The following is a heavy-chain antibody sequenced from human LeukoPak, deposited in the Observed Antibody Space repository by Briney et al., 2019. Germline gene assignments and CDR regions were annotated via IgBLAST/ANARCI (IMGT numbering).Heavy chain of an antibody. V-gene: IGHV1-2*02. CDR2: ISRNSGGT. CDR3: ARADLSPTYDYVWGSYRYGYFDY. D-gene: IGHD3-16*02. J-gene: IGHJ4*02. Sequence: GASVKVSCKASGYTFTSYYIHWVRQAPGQGLEWMGWISRNSGGTNYAQKLQGRVTLTRDTSSTTAYMELSSLRSDDTAVYYCARADLSPTYDYVWGSYRYGYFDYWGQGTLVTVSS. CDR1: GYTFTSYY.